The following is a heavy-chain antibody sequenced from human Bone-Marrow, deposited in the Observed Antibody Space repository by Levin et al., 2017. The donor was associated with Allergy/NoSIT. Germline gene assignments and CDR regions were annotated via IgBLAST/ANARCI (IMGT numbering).Heavy chain of an antibody. CDR1: GFTVRSNY. CDR2: IYSGGST. V-gene: IGHV3-66*01. CDR3: AREEGPLDY. Sequence: LSLPCAASGFTVRSNYMSWVRQAPGKGLEWVSLIYSGGSTDYADSVKGRFTISRDNSKNTLYLQMNSLRAEDTAVYYCAREEGPLDYWGQGTLVTVSS. J-gene: IGHJ4*02.